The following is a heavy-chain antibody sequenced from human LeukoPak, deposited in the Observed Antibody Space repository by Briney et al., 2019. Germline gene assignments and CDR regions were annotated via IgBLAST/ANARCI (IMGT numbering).Heavy chain of an antibody. CDR3: ARESIAATAAGDY. CDR2: INPSGGST. V-gene: IGHV1-46*01. Sequence: ASVKVSCKASGYTFTSYYMHWVRQAPGQGLEWMGIINPSGGSTSYAQKFRGRVTMTRDMSTSTVYMELSSLRSEDTAVYYCARESIAATAAGDYWGQGTLVTVSS. CDR1: GYTFTSYY. D-gene: IGHD6-6*01. J-gene: IGHJ4*02.